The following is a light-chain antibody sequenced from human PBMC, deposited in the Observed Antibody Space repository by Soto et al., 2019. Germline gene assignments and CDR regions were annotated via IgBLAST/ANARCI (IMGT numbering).Light chain of an antibody. CDR3: QQYNSYSEA. V-gene: IGKV1-5*03. CDR1: QTISTW. Sequence: IKMKQSPSTLSASVGDRVTITCRASQTISTWLAWYQQKPGKAPKLLIYKASILESGVPSRFSGSGSGTEFTLTISSLQPDDFATYYCQQYNSYSEAFGQGTKVDI. J-gene: IGKJ1*01. CDR2: KAS.